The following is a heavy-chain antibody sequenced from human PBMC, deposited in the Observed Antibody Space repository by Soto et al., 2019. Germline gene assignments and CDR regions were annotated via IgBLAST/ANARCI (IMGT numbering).Heavy chain of an antibody. V-gene: IGHV4-39*01. Sequence: QLQLQESGPGLVKPSATLSLTCTFSGGSISSSSYYWGWIRQPPGKGLEWFGSIYYSGSTYYNPPLKCRFTISVDTSNNQFSLKLSAVSAADKAVYYCARTGRDRRSSFDYWGQVTLVTVSS. CDR1: GGSISSSSYY. J-gene: IGHJ4*02. CDR2: IYYSGST. CDR3: ARTGRDRRSSFDY. D-gene: IGHD6-6*01.